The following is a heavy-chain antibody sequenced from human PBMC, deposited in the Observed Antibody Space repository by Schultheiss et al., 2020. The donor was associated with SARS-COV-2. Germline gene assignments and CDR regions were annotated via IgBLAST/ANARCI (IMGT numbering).Heavy chain of an antibody. D-gene: IGHD6-19*01. Sequence: GGSLRLSCAASGFTFSSYDMHWVRQATGKGLEWVSAIGTAGDTYYPGSVKGRFTISRENAKNSLYLQMNSLRAGDTAVYYCAKDRRRAFYSSDFDYWGQGTLVTVSS. J-gene: IGHJ4*02. CDR3: AKDRRRAFYSSDFDY. CDR1: GFTFSSYD. V-gene: IGHV3-13*01. CDR2: IGTAGDT.